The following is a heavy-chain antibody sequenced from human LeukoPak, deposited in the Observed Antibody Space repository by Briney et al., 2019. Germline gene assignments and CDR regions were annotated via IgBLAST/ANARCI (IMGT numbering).Heavy chain of an antibody. J-gene: IGHJ3*02. CDR2: IRSKVYGGTT. D-gene: IGHD3-3*01. V-gene: IGHV3-49*04. CDR1: GFTFGGYA. CDR3: TRFTIVGVVDAFDI. Sequence: GRSLRLSCTASGFTFGGYAMSWVRQAPGKGLEWVGFIRSKVYGGTTEYAASVKVRFTISRDDSKSIAYLQMTGLKTEDAGVYYCTRFTIVGVVDAFDIWGQGTMVTVSS.